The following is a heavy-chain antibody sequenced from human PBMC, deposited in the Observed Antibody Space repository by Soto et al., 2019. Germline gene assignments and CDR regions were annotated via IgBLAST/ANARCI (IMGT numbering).Heavy chain of an antibody. Sequence: EVQLVETGGGWIQPGGSLRLPCAASGLIVSTNYMNWVRQAPGKGLEWVSVLYSGGSTHYAGSVKGRFIISRDNSKNTLYLQMNSLRAEDTAVYYCARDRPGDEGDAFDIWGHGTLVTVSS. J-gene: IGHJ3*02. D-gene: IGHD3-10*01. CDR2: LYSGGST. CDR3: ARDRPGDEGDAFDI. CDR1: GLIVSTNY. V-gene: IGHV3-53*02.